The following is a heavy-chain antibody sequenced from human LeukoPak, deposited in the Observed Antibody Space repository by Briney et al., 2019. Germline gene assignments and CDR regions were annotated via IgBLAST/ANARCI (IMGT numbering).Heavy chain of an antibody. J-gene: IGHJ4*02. CDR1: GGSFSGYY. V-gene: IGHV4-34*01. CDR3: ARRLLWFGVDY. D-gene: IGHD3-10*01. CDR2: INHSGST. Sequence: SETLSLTCAVYGGSFSGYYWSWIRQPPGKGLEWIGEINHSGSTNYNPSLKSRVTISVDTSKNQFSLKLSSVTAADTAVYYCARRLLWFGVDYWGQGTLVTLSS.